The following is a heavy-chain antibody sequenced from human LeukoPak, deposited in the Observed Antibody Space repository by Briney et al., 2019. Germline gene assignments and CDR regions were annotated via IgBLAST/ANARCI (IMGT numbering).Heavy chain of an antibody. D-gene: IGHD3-22*01. CDR1: GFVFSKYA. Sequence: PGGSLRLSCVGSGFVFSKYAVHWVRQAPGKGLEWVAVVSYDGDFKLYGDSVKGRFTISRDNSKNTLYLQMNSLRAEDTAVYYCARGKGDYSDSSGLYYFDYWGQGTLVTVSS. V-gene: IGHV3-30-3*01. CDR2: VSYDGDFK. CDR3: ARGKGDYSDSSGLYYFDY. J-gene: IGHJ4*02.